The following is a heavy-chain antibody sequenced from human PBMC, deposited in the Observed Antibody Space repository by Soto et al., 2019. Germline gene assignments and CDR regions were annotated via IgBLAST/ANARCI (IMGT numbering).Heavy chain of an antibody. Sequence: EVQLVESGGGLVKPGGSLRLSCAASGFTFSNYSMNWVRQAPGKGLEWVSSISSNIIYIYYADSVKGRFTISRDNAKNSLYLQMNSLRAEDTAVYYCARDGYADYVVVWDYWGQGTLVTVSS. V-gene: IGHV3-21*01. CDR3: ARDGYADYVVVWDY. CDR2: ISSNIIYI. CDR1: GFTFSNYS. D-gene: IGHD4-17*01. J-gene: IGHJ4*02.